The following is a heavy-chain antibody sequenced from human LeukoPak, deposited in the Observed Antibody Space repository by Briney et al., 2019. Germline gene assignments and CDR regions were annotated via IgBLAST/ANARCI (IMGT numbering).Heavy chain of an antibody. D-gene: IGHD3-22*01. Sequence: PGGSLRLSCKASGFTFTSYWMHWVRQAPGKGLVWVSRINSDGSTRGHADSVKGRFTISRDNAKNTLYLQMNSLRAEDTAVYYCARGVYYDSSGYYNPLNFDYWGQGTLVTVSS. CDR1: GFTFTSYW. J-gene: IGHJ4*02. V-gene: IGHV3-74*01. CDR3: ARGVYYDSSGYYNPLNFDY. CDR2: INSDGSTR.